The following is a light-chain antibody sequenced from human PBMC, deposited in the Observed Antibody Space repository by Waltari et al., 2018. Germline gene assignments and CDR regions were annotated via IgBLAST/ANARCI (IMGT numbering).Light chain of an antibody. V-gene: IGLV2-8*01. CDR3: SAYSGTTNPYV. J-gene: IGLJ1*01. Sequence: QSALTQPPSASGSLGQSVTISCTGTSSDIGDSEYVSWYQQYPGKAPTVIIYEVTKRPSGVPDRFSGTKSGTTASLTVSGLQAGDETDYYCSAYSGTTNPYVFGTGTTVIVL. CDR1: SSDIGDSEY. CDR2: EVT.